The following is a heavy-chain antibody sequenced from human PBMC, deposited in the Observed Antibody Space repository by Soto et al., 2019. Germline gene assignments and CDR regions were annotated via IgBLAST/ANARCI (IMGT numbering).Heavy chain of an antibody. J-gene: IGHJ4*02. CDR3: TALEY. V-gene: IGHV3-73*02. CDR2: IRSKANNYAT. Sequence: EVQLLESGGGLVQPGGSLKLSCAASGFTFSGSAMHWVRQASGKGLEWVGRIRSKANNYATTYAASVKGRFTISRDDSKKTAYLQMNRLKIEDTAVYYCTALEYWGQETLVTVSS. CDR1: GFTFSGSA.